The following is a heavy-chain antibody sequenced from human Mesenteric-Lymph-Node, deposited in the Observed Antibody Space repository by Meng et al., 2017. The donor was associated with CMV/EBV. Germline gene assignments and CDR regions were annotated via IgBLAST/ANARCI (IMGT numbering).Heavy chain of an antibody. CDR2: ISTSSSAI. D-gene: IGHD1-14*01. V-gene: IGHV3-48*03. Sequence: GGSLRLSCAASGFTFSSYEMNWVRQAPGKGLEWVSYISTSSSAIYYADSVKGRFTISRDDAKNSLYLQVNSLRAEDTAVYYCARDNRNYWFDPWGQGTLVTVSS. CDR1: GFTFSSYE. J-gene: IGHJ5*02. CDR3: ARDNRNYWFDP.